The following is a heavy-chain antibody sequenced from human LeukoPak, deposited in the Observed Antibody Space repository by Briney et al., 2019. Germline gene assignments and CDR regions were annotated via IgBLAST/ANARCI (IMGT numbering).Heavy chain of an antibody. Sequence: PGGSLRLSCAASGFTFTTYAMRWVRQAPGKGLEWVSAVSGSGGSTYYVDSVKGRFTISRDNSKNTLYLQMNSLRAEDTAVYYCAKSRFYYDSTGYTLDHWGQGTLVTVSS. J-gene: IGHJ4*02. CDR3: AKSRFYYDSTGYTLDH. CDR2: VSGSGGST. CDR1: GFTFTTYA. V-gene: IGHV3-23*01. D-gene: IGHD3-22*01.